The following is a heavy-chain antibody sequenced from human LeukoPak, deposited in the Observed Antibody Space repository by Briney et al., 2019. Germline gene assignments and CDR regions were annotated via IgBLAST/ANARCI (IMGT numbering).Heavy chain of an antibody. V-gene: IGHV1-69*13. CDR1: GGTFSSYA. D-gene: IGHD3-10*01. CDR3: AREPFTMVRGVRTLSSFDY. Sequence: GASVKVSCKASGGTFSSYAISWVRQAPGQGLEWMGGIIPIFGTANYAQKFQGRVTITADESTGTAYMELSSLRSEDTAVYYCAREPFTMVRGVRTLSSFDYWGQGTLVTVSS. CDR2: IIPIFGTA. J-gene: IGHJ4*02.